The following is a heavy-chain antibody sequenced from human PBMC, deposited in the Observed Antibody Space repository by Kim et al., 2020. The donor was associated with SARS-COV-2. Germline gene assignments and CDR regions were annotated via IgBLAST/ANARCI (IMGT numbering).Heavy chain of an antibody. J-gene: IGHJ4*02. Sequence: ASVKVSCKASGSTFSGFYVHWVREAPGRGLQWMGRIDPDSGGTKSAQMFQGRVTMTRDTSIRTVYLELSRLRSDDTAIYYCAKDQEGLEYSFDLWGPGTL. CDR1: GSTFSGFY. V-gene: IGHV1-2*06. CDR3: AKDQEGLEYSFDL. CDR2: IDPDSGGT. D-gene: IGHD3-3*01.